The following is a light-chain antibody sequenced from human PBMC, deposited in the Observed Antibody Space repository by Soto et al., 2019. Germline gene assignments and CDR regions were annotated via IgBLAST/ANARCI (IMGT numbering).Light chain of an antibody. CDR3: QQYNSYWGT. J-gene: IGKJ1*01. CDR1: QGISSY. V-gene: IGKV1-5*03. CDR2: KAS. Sequence: IRMTQSPSSVSASPGDRVSSTCRASQGISSYLAWYQQKPGKAPKLLIYKASSLESGVPSRFSGSGSGTEFTLTISSLQPDDFATYYCQQYNSYWGTFGQGTKVDIK.